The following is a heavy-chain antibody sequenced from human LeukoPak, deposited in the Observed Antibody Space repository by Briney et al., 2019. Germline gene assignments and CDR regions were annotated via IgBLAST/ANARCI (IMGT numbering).Heavy chain of an antibody. J-gene: IGHJ3*02. V-gene: IGHV1-2*02. CDR2: INPNSGGT. CDR3: ARDLAVAGTSGAFDI. CDR1: GYTFTGYY. Sequence: ASVKVSCKASGYTFTGYYMHWVRQAPGQGLERMGWINPNSGGTNYAQKFQGRVTMTRDTSISTAYMELSRLRSDDTAVYYCARDLAVAGTSGAFDIWGQGTMVTVSS. D-gene: IGHD6-19*01.